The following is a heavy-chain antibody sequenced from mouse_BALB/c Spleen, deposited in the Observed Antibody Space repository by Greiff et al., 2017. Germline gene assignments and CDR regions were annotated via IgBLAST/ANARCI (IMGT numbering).Heavy chain of an antibody. CDR3: ARLLRPNWYFDV. Sequence: VQLQQQSGPELVRPGASVKLSCKASGYIFITYWMNWVKQRPGQGLEWIGQIFPASGSTNYNEMFEGKATLTVDTSSSTAYMQLSSLTSEDSAVYYCARLLRPNWYFDVWGAGTTVTVSS. CDR1: GYIFITYW. V-gene: IGHV1S40*01. D-gene: IGHD1-1*01. J-gene: IGHJ1*01. CDR2: IFPASGST.